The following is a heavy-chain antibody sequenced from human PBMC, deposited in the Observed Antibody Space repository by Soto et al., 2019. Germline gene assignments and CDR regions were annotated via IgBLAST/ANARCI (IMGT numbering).Heavy chain of an antibody. J-gene: IGHJ4*02. CDR2: ISYSGST. CDR3: ARADPDASVGY. CDR1: GGSMSSYY. Sequence: SETLSLTCAVSGGSMSSYYWTWLRQSPGRGLEWIGYISYSGSTYYNPSLKSRVTISADTSKNQFSLRMNSMIAADTAVYYCARADPDASVGYWGQGTLVTVSS. V-gene: IGHV4-59*01. D-gene: IGHD2-15*01.